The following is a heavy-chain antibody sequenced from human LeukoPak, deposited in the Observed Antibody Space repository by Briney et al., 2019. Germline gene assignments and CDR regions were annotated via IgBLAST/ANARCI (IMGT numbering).Heavy chain of an antibody. V-gene: IGHV1-2*02. D-gene: IGHD3-22*01. CDR1: GYTFTGYY. CDR3: ARGGWLPQPYDAFDI. CDR2: INPNSGGT. Sequence: ASVKVSCKASGYTFTGYYMHWVRQAPGQGLEWMGWINPNSGGTNYAQKFQGRVTMTRDTSISTAYMELSSLRSEDTAVYYCARGGWLPQPYDAFDIWGQGTMVTVSS. J-gene: IGHJ3*02.